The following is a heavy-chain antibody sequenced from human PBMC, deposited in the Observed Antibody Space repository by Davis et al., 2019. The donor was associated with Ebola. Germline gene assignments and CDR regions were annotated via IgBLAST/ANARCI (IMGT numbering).Heavy chain of an antibody. Sequence: PSETLSLTCSLYGGSFSDYYWSWTRQPPGKGLEWIGEINHSGSTTYNPSLKSRVTISVDTSKNQFSLKVTSVTAADTAVYYCARTNGGRYDYWGQGTLVTVSS. CDR1: GGSFSDYY. CDR2: INHSGST. CDR3: ARTNGGRYDY. V-gene: IGHV4-34*01. D-gene: IGHD3-16*01. J-gene: IGHJ4*02.